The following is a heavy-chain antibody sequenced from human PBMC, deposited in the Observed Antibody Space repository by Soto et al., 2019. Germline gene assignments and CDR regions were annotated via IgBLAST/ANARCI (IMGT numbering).Heavy chain of an antibody. J-gene: IGHJ4*02. Sequence: QVQLQESGPGLVKPSETLSLTCTISCGSIRSYHWSWIRQPPGKRLEWIGYIYYSGSTNYNPSLKRRVTISIDTSKNPFSLRLTSVPTADTAVYYCARLVGSGTVSDYWGQGILVTVSS. CDR3: ARLVGSGTVSDY. D-gene: IGHD3-10*01. CDR1: CGSIRSYH. CDR2: IYYSGST. V-gene: IGHV4-59*08.